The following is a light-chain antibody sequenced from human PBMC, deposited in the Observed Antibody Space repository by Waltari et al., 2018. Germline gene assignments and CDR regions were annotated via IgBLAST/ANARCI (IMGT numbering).Light chain of an antibody. J-gene: IGKJ4*01. CDR2: GAS. Sequence: ESVLTHSPGTLSLSPGERATLACRASQSVSSSYLAWYQQKPGQSPMVLIYGASSRATGIQERFSGSGSGTDFTLTISRLEPEDFAVYSCQQYGSSPPLTFGGGTKVEIK. CDR1: QSVSSSY. CDR3: QQYGSSPPLT. V-gene: IGKV3-20*01.